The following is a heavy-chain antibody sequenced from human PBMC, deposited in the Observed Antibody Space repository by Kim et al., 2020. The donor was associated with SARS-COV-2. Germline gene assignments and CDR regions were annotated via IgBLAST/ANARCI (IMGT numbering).Heavy chain of an antibody. J-gene: IGHJ4*02. D-gene: IGHD2-2*01. Sequence: GGSLRLSCAASGFTFSSYAMSWVRQAPGKGLEWVSAISGSGGSTYYADSVKGRFTIPRDNSKNTLYLQMNSLRAEDTAVYYCAKDGSGQLLFDYWGQGTLVTVSS. V-gene: IGHV3-23*01. CDR3: AKDGSGQLLFDY. CDR2: ISGSGGST. CDR1: GFTFSSYA.